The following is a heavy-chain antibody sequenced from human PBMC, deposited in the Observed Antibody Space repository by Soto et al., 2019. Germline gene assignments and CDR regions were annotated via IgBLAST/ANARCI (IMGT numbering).Heavy chain of an antibody. CDR2: IYFTGNT. D-gene: IGHD6-25*01. Sequence: LSLTCTVSGGSITSSSHFWGWVRQPPGKGLEWIGTIYFTGNTYYTPSLKSRLTMSIDTSKNEFSLRLNSVTAADTAVYYCAGQTFTIAAASYGRSNWFDPWGPGTLVTVSS. CDR3: AGQTFTIAAASYGRSNWFDP. CDR1: GGSITSSSHF. V-gene: IGHV4-39*01. J-gene: IGHJ5*02.